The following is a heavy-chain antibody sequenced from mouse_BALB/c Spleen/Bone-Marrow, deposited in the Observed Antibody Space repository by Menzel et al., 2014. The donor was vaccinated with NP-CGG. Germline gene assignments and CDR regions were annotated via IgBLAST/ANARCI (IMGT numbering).Heavy chain of an antibody. Sequence: QVQLQQSGAELVRPGTSVKMSCKAAGYTFTNYWIGWVKQRPGHGLEWIGDIHPGDNYTNYNEKFKGKATPTADTSSSTAYMQLSSLTSEDSAIYYCTREGYDYTWFAYWGQGTLVTVSA. CDR2: IHPGDNYT. D-gene: IGHD2-4*01. CDR3: TREGYDYTWFAY. CDR1: GYTFTNYW. V-gene: IGHV1-63*02. J-gene: IGHJ3*01.